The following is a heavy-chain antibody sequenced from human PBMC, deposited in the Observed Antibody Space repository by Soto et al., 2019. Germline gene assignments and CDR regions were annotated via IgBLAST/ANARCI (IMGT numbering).Heavy chain of an antibody. Sequence: RLSGAACAVACSVGSVSWVRQAPGKGLEWVASITSSSSYIYYEDSLKGRFTISRDNAKNSLFLQLDSLRAEDTAVYFCVRPRSTDSRPDNWGQATLVTGSS. V-gene: IGHV3-21*01. CDR1: AVACSVGS. D-gene: IGHD3-22*01. J-gene: IGHJ4*02. CDR2: ITSSSSYI. CDR3: VRPRSTDSRPDN.